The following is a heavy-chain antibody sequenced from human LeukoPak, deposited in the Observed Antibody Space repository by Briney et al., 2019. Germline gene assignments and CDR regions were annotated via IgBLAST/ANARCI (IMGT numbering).Heavy chain of an antibody. D-gene: IGHD3-22*01. CDR1: GFTFSSYW. CDR2: IKQDGSEK. V-gene: IGHV3-7*01. J-gene: IGHJ4*02. Sequence: GGSLRLSCAASGFTFSSYWMSWVRQAPGKGLEWVANIKQDGSEKYYVDSVKGRFTVSRDNANNSLYLQMSSLRVEDTAVYYCARDASSGYYDYWGQGTQVTVSS. CDR3: ARDASSGYYDY.